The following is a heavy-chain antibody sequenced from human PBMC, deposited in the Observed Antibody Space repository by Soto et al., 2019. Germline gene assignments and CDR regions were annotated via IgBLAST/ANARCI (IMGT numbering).Heavy chain of an antibody. Sequence: HPGGSLRLSCAASGFTFSSYGMHWVRQAPGKGLEWVAVISYDGSNKYYADSVKGRFTISRDNSKNTLYLQMNSLRAEDTAVYYCAKDYTVVTPDGMDVWGQGTTVTVSS. CDR1: GFTFSSYG. V-gene: IGHV3-30*18. CDR3: AKDYTVVTPDGMDV. D-gene: IGHD2-21*02. CDR2: ISYDGSNK. J-gene: IGHJ6*02.